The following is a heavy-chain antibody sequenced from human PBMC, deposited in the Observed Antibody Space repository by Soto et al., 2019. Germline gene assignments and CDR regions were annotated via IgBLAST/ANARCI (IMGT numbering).Heavy chain of an antibody. D-gene: IGHD3-22*01. Sequence: ASVKVSCKASGGTFSSYAISWVRQAPGQGLEWMGGIIPIFGTADYAQKFQGRVTITADKSTSTAYMELSSLRSEDTAVYYCASDSSGSWNYFDYWGQGTLVTVSS. V-gene: IGHV1-69*06. CDR1: GGTFSSYA. CDR2: IIPIFGTA. J-gene: IGHJ4*02. CDR3: ASDSSGSWNYFDY.